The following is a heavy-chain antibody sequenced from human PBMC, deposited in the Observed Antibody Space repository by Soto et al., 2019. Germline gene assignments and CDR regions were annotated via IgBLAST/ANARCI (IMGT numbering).Heavy chain of an antibody. CDR3: ARPRGYSYGAELDY. CDR2: IYYSGST. D-gene: IGHD5-18*01. CDR1: GGSISSSSYY. Sequence: QLQLQESGPGLVKPSETLSLTCTVSGGSISSSSYYWGWIRQPPGKGLEWIGSIYYSGSTYYNPSLKSRVTISVDTSKNQFSLKLSSVTAADTAVYYCARPRGYSYGAELDYWGQGTLVTVSS. V-gene: IGHV4-39*01. J-gene: IGHJ4*02.